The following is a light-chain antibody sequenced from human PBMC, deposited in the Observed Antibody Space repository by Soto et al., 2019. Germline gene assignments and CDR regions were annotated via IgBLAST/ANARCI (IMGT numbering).Light chain of an antibody. Sequence: QSLLTQPASVSGSPGQSITISCTGTSSDVGGYNYVSWYQQHPGKAPKLMIYEVSNRPSGVSNRFSGSKSGNTASLTISGLQAEDEADYYCSSYTSSSSSYVVGTGTKVTVL. CDR2: EVS. V-gene: IGLV2-14*01. CDR1: SSDVGGYNY. CDR3: SSYTSSSSSYV. J-gene: IGLJ1*01.